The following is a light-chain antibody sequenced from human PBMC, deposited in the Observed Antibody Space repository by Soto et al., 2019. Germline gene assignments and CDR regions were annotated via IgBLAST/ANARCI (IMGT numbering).Light chain of an antibody. CDR1: QGISSY. CDR2: AAT. CDR3: QQGYNTFWT. Sequence: DIQLTQSPSFLSASVGDRVTITCRASQGISSYLHWYQQRAGTAPKVLISAATKLQSGVPSRFSGRGSGTDFTLTISNLQPEDSATYFCQQGYNTFWTFGRGTKVDIK. V-gene: IGKV1-39*01. J-gene: IGKJ1*01.